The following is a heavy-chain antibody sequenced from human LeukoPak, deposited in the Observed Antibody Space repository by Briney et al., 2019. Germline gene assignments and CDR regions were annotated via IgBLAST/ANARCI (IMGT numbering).Heavy chain of an antibody. CDR1: GGSISSYY. V-gene: IGHV4-59*12. D-gene: IGHD3-22*01. CDR3: ALAHYDSSGLPY. Sequence: SETLSLTCTVSGGSISSYYWSWIRQPPGKGLEWIGYIYYSGSTNYNPSLKSRVTISVDTSKNQFSLKLSSVTAADTAVYYCALAHYDSSGLPYWGQGTLVTVSS. CDR2: IYYSGST. J-gene: IGHJ4*02.